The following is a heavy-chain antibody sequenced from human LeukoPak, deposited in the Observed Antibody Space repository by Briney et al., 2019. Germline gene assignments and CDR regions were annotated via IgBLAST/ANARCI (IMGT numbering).Heavy chain of an antibody. CDR1: GGSISSYY. Sequence: SETLSLTCTVSGGSISSYYWSWIRQPPGKGLEWIGYIYYSGSTNYNPSLKSRVTISVDTSKNQFSLKLSSVTAADTAVYYCASAPYYSSSTGRNYYYYYYMDVWGKGTTVTVSS. V-gene: IGHV4-59*01. D-gene: IGHD6-6*01. CDR2: IYYSGST. J-gene: IGHJ6*03. CDR3: ASAPYYSSSTGRNYYYYYYMDV.